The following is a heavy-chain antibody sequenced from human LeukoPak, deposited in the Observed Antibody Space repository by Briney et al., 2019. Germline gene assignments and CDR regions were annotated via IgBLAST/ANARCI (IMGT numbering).Heavy chain of an antibody. V-gene: IGHV1-2*02. J-gene: IGHJ4*02. D-gene: IGHD3-22*01. CDR2: INPNSGGT. CDR1: GYTFTGSY. Sequence: ASVKVSCKASGYTFTGSYMHWVRQAPGQGLEWMGWINPNSGGTNYAQKFQGRVTMTRDTSISTAFMEMTRLRSDDTAVYYCARVKTMIVVVTLFDYWGQGTLVTVSS. CDR3: ARVKTMIVVVTLFDY.